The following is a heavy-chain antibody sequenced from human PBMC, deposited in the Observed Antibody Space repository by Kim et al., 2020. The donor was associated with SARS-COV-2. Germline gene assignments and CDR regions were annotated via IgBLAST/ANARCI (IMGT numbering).Heavy chain of an antibody. CDR2: WYN. D-gene: IGHD5-18*01. V-gene: IGHV6-1*01. J-gene: IGHJ3*02. CDR3: ARGINSAFDI. Sequence: WYNDYAVSVKGRITINPDTSQNQFSLQLKSMTPEDTALYYCARGINSAFDIWGQGTVVTVSS.